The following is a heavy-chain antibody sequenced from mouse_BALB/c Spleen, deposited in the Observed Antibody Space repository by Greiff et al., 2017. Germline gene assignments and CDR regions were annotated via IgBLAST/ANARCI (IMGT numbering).Heavy chain of an antibody. CDR1: GFTFSDYY. Sequence: EVQGVESGGGLVKPGGSLKLSCAASGFTFSDYYMYWVRQTPEKRLEWVATISDGGSYTYYPDSVKGRFTISRDNAKNNLYLQMSSLKSEDTAMYYCARGLYGCWNYWGQGTTLTVSS. J-gene: IGHJ2*01. CDR3: ARGLYGCWNY. CDR2: ISDGGSYT. V-gene: IGHV5-4*02. D-gene: IGHD2-2*01.